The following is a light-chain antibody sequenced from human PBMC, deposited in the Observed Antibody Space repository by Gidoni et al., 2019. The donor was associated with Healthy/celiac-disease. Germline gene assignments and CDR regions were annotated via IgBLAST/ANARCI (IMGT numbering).Light chain of an antibody. CDR2: WAS. CDR3: QQYYSTPET. CDR1: QSVLYSSNNKNY. Sequence: DIVMTQAPDSLAVSLGERVTINCKSSQSVLYSSNNKNYLAWYQQNPGQPPKLLIYWASTRESGVPDRFSGSGSGTDFTLTISSLQAEDVAVYYCQQYYSTPETFXQXTKLEIK. J-gene: IGKJ2*01. V-gene: IGKV4-1*01.